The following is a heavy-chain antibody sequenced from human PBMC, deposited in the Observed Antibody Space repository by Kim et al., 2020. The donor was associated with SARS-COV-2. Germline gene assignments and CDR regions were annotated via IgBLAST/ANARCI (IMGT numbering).Heavy chain of an antibody. Sequence: SETLSLTCTVSGGSISSSSYYWGWIRQPPGKGLEWIGSIYYSGSTYYNPSLKSRVTISVDTSKNQFSLKLSSVTAADTAVYYCARYNWNDGSDYWGQGTLVTVSS. CDR3: ARYNWNDGSDY. D-gene: IGHD1-1*01. CDR1: GGSISSSSYY. J-gene: IGHJ4*02. V-gene: IGHV4-39*01. CDR2: IYYSGST.